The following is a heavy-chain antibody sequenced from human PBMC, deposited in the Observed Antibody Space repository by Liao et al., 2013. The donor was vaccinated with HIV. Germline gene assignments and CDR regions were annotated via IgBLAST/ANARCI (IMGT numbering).Heavy chain of an antibody. CDR3: ARAAFPTDGADY. CDR2: IYISGST. J-gene: IGHJ4*02. Sequence: QVQLQESGPGLVKPSQTLSLTCTVSGGSISSGSYYWSWIRQPAGKGLEWIGRIYISGSTNYSPSLKSRVTISVDTSKNQFSLKLSSVTAADTAVYYCARAAFPTDGADYWGQGTLVTVSS. V-gene: IGHV4-61*02. CDR1: GGSISSGSYY. D-gene: IGHD5-24*01.